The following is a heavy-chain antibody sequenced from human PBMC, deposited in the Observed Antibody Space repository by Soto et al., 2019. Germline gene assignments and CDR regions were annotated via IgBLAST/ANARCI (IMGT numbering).Heavy chain of an antibody. CDR1: GGSFSGYY. CDR3: ARDSLGIAVLGTGRSKNNWFDP. CDR2: INHSGST. Sequence: QVQLQQWGAGLLKPSETLSLTCAVYGGSFSGYYWSWIRQPPGKGLEWIGEINHSGSTNYNPSLKSRVTISIDTSKNQFSLKQSSVTAADAAIYYCARDSLGIAVLGTGRSKNNWFDPWGQGTLVTVSS. J-gene: IGHJ5*02. D-gene: IGHD6-19*01. V-gene: IGHV4-34*01.